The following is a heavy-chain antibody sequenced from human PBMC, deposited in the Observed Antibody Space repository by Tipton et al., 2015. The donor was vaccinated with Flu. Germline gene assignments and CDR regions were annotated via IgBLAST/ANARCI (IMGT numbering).Heavy chain of an antibody. D-gene: IGHD5/OR15-5a*01. CDR2: ISWNSGYI. V-gene: IGHV3-9*01. Sequence: SLRLSCVASGFNFDNFGMHWVRQAPGKGPEWVSGISWNSGYIAYADSVKGRFTISRDNAYNPLYLHMNSLRPEDTAFYYCAEDSGYFYDVTGPLDWGQGTLVTVSS. J-gene: IGHJ4*02. CDR1: GFNFDNFG. CDR3: AEDSGYFYDVTGPLD.